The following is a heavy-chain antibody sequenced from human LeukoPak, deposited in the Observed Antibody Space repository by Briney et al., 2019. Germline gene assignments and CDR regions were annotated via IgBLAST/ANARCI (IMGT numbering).Heavy chain of an antibody. Sequence: ASVKVSCKASGYTFTGYYMHWVRQAPGQGRAWMGWINPNSGGTNYEQKFQGRVIMTRDTSISTAYMELSRLRFDDTAVYYCARHMTTANNWFDPWGQGTLVTVSS. D-gene: IGHD4-17*01. J-gene: IGHJ5*02. CDR2: INPNSGGT. CDR1: GYTFTGYY. V-gene: IGHV1-2*02. CDR3: ARHMTTANNWFDP.